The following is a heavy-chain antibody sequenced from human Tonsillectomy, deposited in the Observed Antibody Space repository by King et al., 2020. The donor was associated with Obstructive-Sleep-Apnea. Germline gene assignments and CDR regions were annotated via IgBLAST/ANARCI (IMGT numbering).Heavy chain of an antibody. CDR2: IDPSDSYT. Sequence: VQLVESGAEVKKPGESLRISCKGSGYSFTSYWISWVRQMPGKGLEWMGRIDPSDSYTNYSPSFQGHGTISADKSISTAYLQWSSLKASDTAMYYCARLASSGYYPNWFDPWGQGTLVTVSS. J-gene: IGHJ5*02. V-gene: IGHV5-10-1*01. CDR1: GYSFTSYW. D-gene: IGHD3-22*01. CDR3: ARLASSGYYPNWFDP.